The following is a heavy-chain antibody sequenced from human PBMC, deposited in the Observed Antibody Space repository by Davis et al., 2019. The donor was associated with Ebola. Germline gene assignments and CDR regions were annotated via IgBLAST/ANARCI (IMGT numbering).Heavy chain of an antibody. CDR1: GGTFSSYT. J-gene: IGHJ5*02. D-gene: IGHD6-13*01. Sequence: AASVKVSCKASGGTFSSYTISWVRQAPGQGLEWMGRIIPILGIANYAQKFQGRVTITADKSTSTAYMELSSLRSEDTAVYYCAREGRGSSSWHQFDPWGQGTLVTVSS. CDR3: AREGRGSSSWHQFDP. CDR2: IIPILGIA. V-gene: IGHV1-69*04.